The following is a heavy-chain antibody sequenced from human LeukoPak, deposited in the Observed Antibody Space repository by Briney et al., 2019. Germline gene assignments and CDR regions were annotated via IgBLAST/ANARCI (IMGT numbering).Heavy chain of an antibody. CDR1: GGSFSGYY. V-gene: IGHV4-34*01. CDR2: INHSGST. D-gene: IGHD6-19*01. CDR3: ARVFAGGSSGWYNWFDP. Sequence: PSETLSLTCAVYGGSFSGYYWSWIRQPPGKGLEWIGEINHSGSTNYNPSLKSRVTISVDTSKNQFSLKQSCVTAADTAVYYCARVFAGGSSGWYNWFDPWGQGTLVTVSS. J-gene: IGHJ5*02.